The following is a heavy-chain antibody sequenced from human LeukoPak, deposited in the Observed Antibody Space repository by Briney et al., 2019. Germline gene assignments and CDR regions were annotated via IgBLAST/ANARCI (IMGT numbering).Heavy chain of an antibody. CDR3: VRYSYGPDFDY. J-gene: IGHJ4*02. CDR1: GVSISTYY. V-gene: IGHV4-59*01. CDR2: IYYSGST. D-gene: IGHD5-18*01. Sequence: SETLSLTCTVSGVSISTYYWSWIRQPPGKGLEWIEYIYYSGSTNYNPSLKSRVTISVDTSKNQFSLKLSSVTAADTAVYYCVRYSYGPDFDYWGQGTLVTVSS.